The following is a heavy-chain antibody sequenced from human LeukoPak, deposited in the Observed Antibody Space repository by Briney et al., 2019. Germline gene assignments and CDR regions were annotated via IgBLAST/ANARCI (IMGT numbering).Heavy chain of an antibody. Sequence: GGSLRLSCAAAGLTFSNYALSWVRQAPGKGLDWVSSISVDSITYYLDSVRGRVTISRDNSKSTLYLQMHGLRAEDTALYYCARYEEFSTGYSASSPRHYFGHWGQGTLVIVSS. J-gene: IGHJ4*02. CDR3: ARYEEFSTGYSASSPRHYFGH. V-gene: IGHV3-23*01. D-gene: IGHD3/OR15-3a*01. CDR1: GLTFSNYA. CDR2: ISVDSIT.